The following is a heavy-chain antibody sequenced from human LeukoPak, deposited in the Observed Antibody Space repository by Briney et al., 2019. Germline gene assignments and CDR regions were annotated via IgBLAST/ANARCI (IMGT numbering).Heavy chain of an antibody. CDR2: ISSSSSTI. D-gene: IGHD6-19*01. J-gene: IGHJ4*02. Sequence: GGSLRLSCAASGFTFSSYSMNWVRQAPGKGLEWVSYISSSSSTIYYADSVKGRFTISRDNAKNSLYLQMNSLRDEDTAVYYCARQVRSSGWYDYFDYWGQGTLVTVSS. CDR1: GFTFSSYS. V-gene: IGHV3-48*02. CDR3: ARQVRSSGWYDYFDY.